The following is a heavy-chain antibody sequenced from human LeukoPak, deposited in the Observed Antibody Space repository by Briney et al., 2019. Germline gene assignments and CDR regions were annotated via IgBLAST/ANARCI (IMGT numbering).Heavy chain of an antibody. Sequence: PSETLSLTCTVSGGSISSYYWNWIRQPPGKGLEWIGYINYIRTTDYNPSLKSRVTISLDTSKNRFSLKLSSVTAADTAMYYCAREGGFYRPLDYSGQGTLVTVSS. J-gene: IGHJ4*02. CDR2: INYIRTT. CDR3: AREGGFYRPLDY. D-gene: IGHD3-3*01. V-gene: IGHV4-59*12. CDR1: GGSISSYY.